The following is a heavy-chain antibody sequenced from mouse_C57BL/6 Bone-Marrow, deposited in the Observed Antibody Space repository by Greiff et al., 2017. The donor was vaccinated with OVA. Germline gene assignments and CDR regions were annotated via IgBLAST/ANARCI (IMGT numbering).Heavy chain of an antibody. CDR3: TTSTTVVDAWFAY. CDR2: IDPENGDT. V-gene: IGHV14-4*01. D-gene: IGHD1-1*01. CDR1: GFNIKDDY. J-gene: IGHJ3*01. Sequence: VQLQQSGAELVRPGASVKLSCTASGFNIKDDYMHWVKQRPEQGLEWIGWIDPENGDTEYASKFQGKATITADTSSNTAYLQLSSLTSEDTAVYYCTTSTTVVDAWFAYWGQGTLVTVSA.